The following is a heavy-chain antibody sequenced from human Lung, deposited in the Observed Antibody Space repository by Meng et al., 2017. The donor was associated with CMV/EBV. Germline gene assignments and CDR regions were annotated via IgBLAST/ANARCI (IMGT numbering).Heavy chain of an antibody. CDR1: GQNFATYW. Sequence: ESLKISCKGSGQNFATYWIGWVRQMPGKGLEWMGFIYPGDSDTRYSPSFQGQVTISADKSTANAYLQWTRLKASDTAMYYWPKLGNYHNTRAYHHFHLWGQGXLVTVSS. CDR2: IYPGDSDT. CDR3: PKLGNYHNTRAYHHFHL. V-gene: IGHV5-51*01. J-gene: IGHJ4*02. D-gene: IGHD5-24*01.